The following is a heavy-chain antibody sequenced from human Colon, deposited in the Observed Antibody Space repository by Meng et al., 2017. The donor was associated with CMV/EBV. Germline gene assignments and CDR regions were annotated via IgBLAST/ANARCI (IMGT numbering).Heavy chain of an antibody. D-gene: IGHD2-2*01. CDR2: ISSSSSYI. CDR1: GFTFSSYS. V-gene: IGHV3-21*01. J-gene: IGHJ4*02. Sequence: GESLKTPCAASGFTFSSYSMNWVRQAPGKGLEWVSSISSSSSYIYYADSVKGRFTISRDNAKNSLYLQMNSLRAEDTAVYYCARALRTLIVVVPAATDYWGQGTLVTVSS. CDR3: ARALRTLIVVVPAATDY.